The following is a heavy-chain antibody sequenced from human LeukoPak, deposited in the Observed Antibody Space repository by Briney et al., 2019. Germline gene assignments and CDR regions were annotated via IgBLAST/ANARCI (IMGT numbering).Heavy chain of an antibody. CDR3: ASSYYGSGNFDY. CDR2: ISSSGSTI. D-gene: IGHD3-10*01. CDR1: GFSFSESY. V-gene: IGHV3-11*01. J-gene: IGHJ4*02. Sequence: GGSLRLSCAASGFSFSESYMSWIRQAPGKGLEWVSYISSSGSTIYYTDSVKGRFTISRDNAKNSLYLQMNSLRAEDTAVYCCASSYYGSGNFDYWGQGTLVTVSS.